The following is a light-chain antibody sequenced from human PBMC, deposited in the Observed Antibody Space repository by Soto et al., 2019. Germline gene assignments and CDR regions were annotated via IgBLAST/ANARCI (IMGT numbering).Light chain of an antibody. V-gene: IGLV1-40*01. J-gene: IGLJ3*02. CDR1: RSNLGAHYA. Sequence: QSALTQPPSLSGAPGQRVTISCTGSRSNLGAHYAVHWYQQLPGTAPKLLIYDNTNRPSWVPDRFSASKSGTSASLAITGLQAEDEADYYCQSYDTSVSASLFGGGTKLTVL. CDR2: DNT. CDR3: QSYDTSVSASL.